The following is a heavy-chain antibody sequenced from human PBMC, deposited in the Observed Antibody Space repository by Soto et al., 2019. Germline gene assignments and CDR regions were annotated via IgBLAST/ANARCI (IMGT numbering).Heavy chain of an antibody. CDR1: GYSFTSYW. CDR3: ARVYDILTGSNWFDP. D-gene: IGHD3-9*01. V-gene: IGHV5-51*01. Sequence: PGESLKISCKGSGYSFTSYWIGWVRQMPGKGLEWMGIIYPGDSDTRYSPSFQGQVTISADKSISTAYLQWSSLKASDTAMYYCARVYDILTGSNWFDPWGQGTPVTVSS. J-gene: IGHJ5*02. CDR2: IYPGDSDT.